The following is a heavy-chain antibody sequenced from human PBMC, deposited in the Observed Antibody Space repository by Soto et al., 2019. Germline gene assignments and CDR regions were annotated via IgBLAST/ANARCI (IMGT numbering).Heavy chain of an antibody. D-gene: IGHD1-26*01. J-gene: IGHJ4*02. CDR1: GYSFTSLD. V-gene: IGHV1-8*01. Sequence: QVQLVQSGAEVREPGASVKVSCKASGYSFTSLDINWVRQTAGQGLEWMGWMQPNTGRTGYAQKFQGRVTMTRDTSINTAYIELTTLTSDDTAFYYCARGVSAGVDYWGQGTLVTASS. CDR3: ARGVSAGVDY. CDR2: MQPNTGRT.